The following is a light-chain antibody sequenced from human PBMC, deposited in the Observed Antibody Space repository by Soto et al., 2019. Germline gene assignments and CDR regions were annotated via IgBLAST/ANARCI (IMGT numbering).Light chain of an antibody. Sequence: EIVLTQSPGTLSLSPGEGATLSCRASQSISTTYLAWYQQKPGQAPRLLIYGASSRATGIPDRFSGSGSETDFTLTISRLEPEDFAVYYCHQYGSSSWTFGQGTKVEIK. V-gene: IGKV3-20*01. CDR2: GAS. J-gene: IGKJ1*01. CDR3: HQYGSSSWT. CDR1: QSISTTY.